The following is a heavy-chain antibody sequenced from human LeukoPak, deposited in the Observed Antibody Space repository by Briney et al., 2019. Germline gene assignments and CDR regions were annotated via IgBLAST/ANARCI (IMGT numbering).Heavy chain of an antibody. CDR2: ITHSGST. CDR1: GGSFGGYY. D-gene: IGHD3-9*01. Sequence: SETLSLTCAVYGGSFGGYYWSWIRQPPGKGLEWIGEITHSGSTNYNPSLKSRVTISVDTSKNQFSLKLSSVTAADTAVYYCARVYDILPSYFDYWGQGTLVTVSS. CDR3: ARVYDILPSYFDY. J-gene: IGHJ4*02. V-gene: IGHV4-34*01.